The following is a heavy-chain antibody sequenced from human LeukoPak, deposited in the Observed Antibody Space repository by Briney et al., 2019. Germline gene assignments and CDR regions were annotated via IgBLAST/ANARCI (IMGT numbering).Heavy chain of an antibody. CDR1: GGSFSGYY. D-gene: IGHD5-18*01. V-gene: IGHV4-34*01. J-gene: IGHJ3*02. CDR3: ARAGYSYGDGGFDI. Sequence: SETLSLTCAVYGGSFSGYYWSWIRQPPGKGLEWLGEINHSGSTNYNPSLKSRGTISVDTSKNQFSLKLNSVTAADTAVYYCARAGYSYGDGGFDIWGQGAMVTVSS. CDR2: INHSGST.